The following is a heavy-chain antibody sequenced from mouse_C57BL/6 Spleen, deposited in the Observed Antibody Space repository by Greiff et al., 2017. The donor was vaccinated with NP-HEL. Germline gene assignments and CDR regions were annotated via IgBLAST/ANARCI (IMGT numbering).Heavy chain of an antibody. CDR3: ARSHYGSSWDAMDY. D-gene: IGHD1-1*01. CDR2: INPNNGGT. J-gene: IGHJ4*01. CDR1: GYTFTDYY. V-gene: IGHV1-26*01. Sequence: EVQLQQSGPELVKPGASVKISCKASGYTFTDYYMNWVKQSHGKSLEWIGDINPNNGGTSYNQKFKGKATLTVDKSSSTAYMELRSLTSEDSAVYYCARSHYGSSWDAMDYWGQGTSVTVSS.